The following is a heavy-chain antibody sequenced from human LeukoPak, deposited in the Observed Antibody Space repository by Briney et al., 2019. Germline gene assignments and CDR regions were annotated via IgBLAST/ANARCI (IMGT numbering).Heavy chain of an antibody. Sequence: GGSLRLSCAASGFTFDDYAMHWVRQAPGKGLEWVSGISWNSGSIGYADSVKGRFTISRDNAKNSLYLQMNSLRAEDTAVYYCARPLWNQWLVPTDDAFDIWGQGTMVTVSS. CDR3: ARPLWNQWLVPTDDAFDI. CDR2: ISWNSGSI. V-gene: IGHV3-9*01. CDR1: GFTFDDYA. J-gene: IGHJ3*02. D-gene: IGHD6-19*01.